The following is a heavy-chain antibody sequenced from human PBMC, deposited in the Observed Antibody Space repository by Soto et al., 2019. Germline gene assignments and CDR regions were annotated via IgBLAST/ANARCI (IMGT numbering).Heavy chain of an antibody. CDR1: GFTFSDYA. CDR3: ARGRRQWLVTSAFNY. D-gene: IGHD6-19*01. Sequence: VQLVESGGGVVQPGRSLRLSCAASGFTFSDYAMHWVRQAPRKGLEWVAVVSHDGRNTHYADSVKGRFTISRDSSKNTVSLEMTSLRAEATAVYYWARGRRQWLVTSAFNYWGQGARVTVSS. CDR2: VSHDGRNT. J-gene: IGHJ4*02. V-gene: IGHV3-30*03.